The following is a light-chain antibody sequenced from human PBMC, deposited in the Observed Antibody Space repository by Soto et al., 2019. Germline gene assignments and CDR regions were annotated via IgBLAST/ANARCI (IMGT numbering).Light chain of an antibody. CDR1: QTVTSNY. V-gene: IGKV3-20*01. CDR2: GAS. Sequence: IVFMKCSATRPLAPGCRASRSRSPSQTVTSNYLAWYQQKPGQAPRLLFFGASIRATGLPDRFSGGGSGTDFTLTVSSLEIEDFAVYYCQQYGSSPVTFGRGTKVDI. CDR3: QQYGSSPVT. J-gene: IGKJ1*01.